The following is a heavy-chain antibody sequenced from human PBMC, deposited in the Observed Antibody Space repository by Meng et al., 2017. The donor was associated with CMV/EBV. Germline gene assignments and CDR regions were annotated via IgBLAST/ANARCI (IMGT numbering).Heavy chain of an antibody. V-gene: IGHV3-23*01. Sequence: GESLKISCAASGFTFSSYAMSWVRQAPGKGLEWVSAISGSGGSTYCADSVKGRFTISRDNSKNTLYLQMNSLRAEDTAVYYCAKVGERRGYSGFHDYWGQGTLVTVSS. D-gene: IGHD5-12*01. CDR2: ISGSGGST. J-gene: IGHJ4*02. CDR1: GFTFSSYA. CDR3: AKVGERRGYSGFHDY.